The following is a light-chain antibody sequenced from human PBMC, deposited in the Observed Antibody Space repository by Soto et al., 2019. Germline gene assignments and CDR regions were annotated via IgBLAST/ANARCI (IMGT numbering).Light chain of an antibody. CDR1: SSDVGSYNY. Sequence: QSALTQPASVSGSPGQSITISCTGTSSDVGSYNYVSWYQLHPGKAPKLLIYDVTYRPSGVSNRFSGSKSGNTASLTISGLQADDEADYFCTSWTSSSVVFGGGTKLTVL. CDR3: TSWTSSSVV. J-gene: IGLJ2*01. CDR2: DVT. V-gene: IGLV2-14*01.